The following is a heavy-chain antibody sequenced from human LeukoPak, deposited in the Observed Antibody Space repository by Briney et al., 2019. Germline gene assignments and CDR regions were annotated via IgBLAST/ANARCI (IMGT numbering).Heavy chain of an antibody. CDR3: ARCPYDSSGYRMFDP. CDR2: IIPIFGTA. J-gene: IGHJ5*02. Sequence: ASVKVSCKASGGTFSSYAISWVRQAPGQGLEWMGGIIPIFGTANYAQKFQGRVTITTDESTSTAYMELSSLSSEDTAVYYCARCPYDSSGYRMFDPWGQGTLVTVSS. V-gene: IGHV1-69*05. CDR1: GGTFSSYA. D-gene: IGHD3-22*01.